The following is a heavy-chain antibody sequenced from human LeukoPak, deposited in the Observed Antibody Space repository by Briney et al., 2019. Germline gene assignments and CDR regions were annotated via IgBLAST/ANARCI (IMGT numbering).Heavy chain of an antibody. Sequence: PGGSLRLSCAASGFTVSSNYMSWVRQAPGKGLEWVSVIYSDGTTYYGDSVKGRFASSRDSSKNTLYLQMDSLGAEDTAMYYCARREINGYYLSWGQGTLVTVSS. CDR3: ARREINGYYLS. V-gene: IGHV3-53*01. CDR2: IYSDGTT. D-gene: IGHD3-22*01. J-gene: IGHJ4*02. CDR1: GFTVSSNY.